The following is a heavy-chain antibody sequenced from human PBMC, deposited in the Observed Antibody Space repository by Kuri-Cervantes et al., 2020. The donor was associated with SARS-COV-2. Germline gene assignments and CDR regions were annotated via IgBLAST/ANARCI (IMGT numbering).Heavy chain of an antibody. V-gene: IGHV3-7*01. CDR1: GFTFSNAW. Sequence: GGSLRLSCAASGFTFSNAWMSWVRQAPGKGLEWVANIKQDGSEKYYVDSVKGRFTISRDNAKNSLYLQMNSLRAEDTAVYYCARPSWRAAPSHFQHWGQGTLVTVSS. CDR2: IKQDGSEK. D-gene: IGHD6-6*01. J-gene: IGHJ1*01. CDR3: ARPSWRAAPSHFQH.